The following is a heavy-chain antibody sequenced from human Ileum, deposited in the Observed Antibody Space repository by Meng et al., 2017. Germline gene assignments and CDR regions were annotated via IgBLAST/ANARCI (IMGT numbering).Heavy chain of an antibody. CDR1: GGSVSTSDHQ. Sequence: QVGPEEPGPGSVGPSDTLSLSCSVSGGSVSTSDHQWGWIRQPPGKGLEWIGYAGTNYNPSLKSRVTISVDTSKRQFSLKLTSVTAADTAVYYCARDHWGSLDYWGQGILVTVSS. V-gene: IGHV4-61*08. D-gene: IGHD7-27*01. CDR2: AGT. J-gene: IGHJ4*02. CDR3: ARDHWGSLDY.